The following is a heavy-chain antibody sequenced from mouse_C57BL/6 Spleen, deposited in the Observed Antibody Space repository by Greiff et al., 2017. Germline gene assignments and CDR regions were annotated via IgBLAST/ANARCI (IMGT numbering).Heavy chain of an antibody. Sequence: QVQLQQPGAELVMPGASVKLSCKASGYTFTSYWMHWVKQRPGQGLEWIGEIDPSDSYTNYNQKFKGKSTLTVDKSSSTAYMQLSSLTSEDSAVYYCASVGKDYDDDGGYFDVWGTGTTVTVSS. J-gene: IGHJ1*03. CDR1: GYTFTSYW. D-gene: IGHD2-4*01. V-gene: IGHV1-69*01. CDR2: IDPSDSYT. CDR3: ASVGKDYDDDGGYFDV.